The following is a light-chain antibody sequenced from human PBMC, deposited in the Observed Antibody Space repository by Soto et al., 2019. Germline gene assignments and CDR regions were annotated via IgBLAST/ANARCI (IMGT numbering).Light chain of an antibody. CDR1: QSLLHTNGTNY. Sequence: DIVMTQSPLSLPVTPGEPASISCRSSQSLLHTNGTNYLHWYVQRPGLSPQLLIYLGFNRASGVPDRLTGSGSATDFTLKISRVEAEDVGVYYCMQALQTPTTFGQGTKADIK. J-gene: IGKJ1*01. CDR2: LGF. CDR3: MQALQTPTT. V-gene: IGKV2-28*01.